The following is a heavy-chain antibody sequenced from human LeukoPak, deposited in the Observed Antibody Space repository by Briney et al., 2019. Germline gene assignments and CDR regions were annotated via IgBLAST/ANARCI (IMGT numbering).Heavy chain of an antibody. J-gene: IGHJ6*03. CDR1: GGSISSHY. V-gene: IGHV4-59*11. Sequence: SETLPLTCTVSGGSISSHYWSWIRQPPGKGLEWIGYIYYSGSTNYNPSLKSRVTISVDTSKNQFSLKLSSVTAADTAVYYCARAARYCSSTSCYHAYMDVWGKGTTVTVSS. D-gene: IGHD2-2*01. CDR2: IYYSGST. CDR3: ARAARYCSSTSCYHAYMDV.